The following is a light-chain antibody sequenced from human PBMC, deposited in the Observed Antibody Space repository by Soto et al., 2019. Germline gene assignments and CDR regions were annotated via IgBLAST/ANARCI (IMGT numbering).Light chain of an antibody. V-gene: IGKV3-15*01. Sequence: EVLMTQSPGTLSLSPGERATLSCRASQTVRNNYLAWYQQKPGQAPRLLIYGASTRATGIPARFSGSGSGTEFTLTISSLQSEDFAVYYCQQYNNWSPRITFGQGTRLEIK. CDR2: GAS. J-gene: IGKJ5*01. CDR3: QQYNNWSPRIT. CDR1: QTVRNN.